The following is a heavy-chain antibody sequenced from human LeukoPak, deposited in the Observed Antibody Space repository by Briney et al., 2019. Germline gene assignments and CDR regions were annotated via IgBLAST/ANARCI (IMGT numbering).Heavy chain of an antibody. Sequence: ASVKVSCKASGYTFTSYGISWVRQAPGQGLEWMGWISAYNGITNYAQKLQGRVTMTTDTSTSTAYMELRSLRSDDTAVYYCASSSIVVPAAYYYMDVWGKGTTVTVSS. CDR2: ISAYNGIT. V-gene: IGHV1-18*01. CDR3: ASSSIVVPAAYYYMDV. J-gene: IGHJ6*03. D-gene: IGHD2-2*01. CDR1: GYTFTSYG.